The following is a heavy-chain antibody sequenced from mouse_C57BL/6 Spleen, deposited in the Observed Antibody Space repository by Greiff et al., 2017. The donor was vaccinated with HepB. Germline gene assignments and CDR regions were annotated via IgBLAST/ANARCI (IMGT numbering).Heavy chain of an antibody. CDR1: GYTFTSYW. CDR3: AREGLLAWFAY. CDR2: IDPSDSET. V-gene: IGHV1-52*01. J-gene: IGHJ3*01. Sequence: VQLQQPGAELVRPGSSVKLSCKASGYTFTSYWMHWVKQRPIQGLEWIGNIDPSDSETHYNQKFKDKATLTVDKSSSTAYMQLSSLTSEDSAVYYCAREGLLAWFAYWGQGTLVTVSA. D-gene: IGHD1-1*01.